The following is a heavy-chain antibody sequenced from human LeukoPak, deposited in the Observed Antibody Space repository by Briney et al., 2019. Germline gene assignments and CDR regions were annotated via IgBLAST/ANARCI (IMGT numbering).Heavy chain of an antibody. V-gene: IGHV4-34*01. CDR3: ARGFLHIAVAGIPRAFDI. CDR2: INHSGST. CDR1: GFTFSNAW. D-gene: IGHD6-19*01. J-gene: IGHJ3*02. Sequence: PGGSLRLSCAASGFTFSNAWMSWIRQPPGKGLEWIGEINHSGSTNYNPSLKSRVTISVDTSKNQFSLKLSSVTAADTAVYYCARGFLHIAVAGIPRAFDIWGQGTMVTVSS.